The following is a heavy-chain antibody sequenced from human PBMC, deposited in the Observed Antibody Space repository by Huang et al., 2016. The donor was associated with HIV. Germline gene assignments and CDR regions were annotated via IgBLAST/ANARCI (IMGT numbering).Heavy chain of an antibody. V-gene: IGHV1-18*01. J-gene: IGHJ6*03. CDR3: ARGGGIQLWLLGYYYMDV. CDR1: GYTFSSFG. CDR2: ISVYNGNT. D-gene: IGHD5-18*01. Sequence: QVQLVQSGAEVKKPGASVKVSCKASGYTFSSFGISWVRQAPGQGLEWGGWISVYNGNTKFEQKFQGRLTMTTDTSTSTAYMELRSLRSDDTAVYYCARGGGIQLWLLGYYYMDVWGNGTTVTVSS.